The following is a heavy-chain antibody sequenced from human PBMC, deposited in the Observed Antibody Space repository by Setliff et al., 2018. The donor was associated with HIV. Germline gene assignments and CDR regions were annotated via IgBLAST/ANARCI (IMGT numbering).Heavy chain of an antibody. V-gene: IGHV7-4-1*01. CDR2: TNTNTGNP. J-gene: IGHJ6*03. CDR1: GYSLTSYS. Sequence: RASAKVSCKASGYSLTSYSINWVRQAPGQGLEWMGYTNTNTGNPTYAQGFTGRSVFSVDTPVSTAYLQIFSLKAEDTAVYYCTRDHTPPPNYDFWSGQIDLRNIFYYMDVWGTGSPVTVSS. D-gene: IGHD3-3*01. CDR3: TRDHTPPPNYDFWSGQIDLRNIFYYMDV.